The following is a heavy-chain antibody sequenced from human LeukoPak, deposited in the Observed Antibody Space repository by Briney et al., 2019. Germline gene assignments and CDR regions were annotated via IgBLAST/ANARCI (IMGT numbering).Heavy chain of an antibody. CDR1: GFTFSSYS. CDR3: ARGGYSSSLPYGY. D-gene: IGHD6-13*01. V-gene: IGHV3-21*01. CDR2: ISSSSSYI. Sequence: PGGSLRLSCAASGFTFSSYSMNWVRQAPGKGLEWVSSISSSSSYIYYADSVKGRFTISRDNAKNSLYLQMNSLRAEDTAVYYCARGGYSSSLPYGYWGQGTLVTVSS. J-gene: IGHJ4*02.